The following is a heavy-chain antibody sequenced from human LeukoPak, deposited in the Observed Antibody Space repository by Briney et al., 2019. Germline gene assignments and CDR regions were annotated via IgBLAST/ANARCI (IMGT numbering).Heavy chain of an antibody. D-gene: IGHD6-19*01. CDR2: IYTSGST. J-gene: IGHJ4*02. V-gene: IGHV4-61*02. Sequence: SETLSLTCTVSGGSISSGSYYWSWIRQPAGKGLEWIGRIYTSGSTNYNPSLKSRVTISVDTSKNQFSLKLSSVTAADTAVYYCARSDASGHDYWGQGTLVTVSS. CDR3: ARSDASGHDY. CDR1: GGSISSGSYY.